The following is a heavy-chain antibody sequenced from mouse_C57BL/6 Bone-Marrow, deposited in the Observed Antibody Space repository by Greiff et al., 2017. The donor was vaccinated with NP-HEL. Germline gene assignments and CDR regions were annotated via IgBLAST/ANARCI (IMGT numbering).Heavy chain of an antibody. CDR3: AGYYGSSYDYFDY. V-gene: IGHV1-64*01. D-gene: IGHD1-1*01. Sequence: LQEPGAELVKPGASVKLSCKASGYTFTSYWMHWVKQRPGQGLEWIGMIHPNSGSTNYNEKFKSKATLTVDKSSSTAYMQLSSLTSEDSAVYYCAGYYGSSYDYFDYWGQGTTLTVSS. CDR2: IHPNSGST. CDR1: GYTFTSYW. J-gene: IGHJ2*01.